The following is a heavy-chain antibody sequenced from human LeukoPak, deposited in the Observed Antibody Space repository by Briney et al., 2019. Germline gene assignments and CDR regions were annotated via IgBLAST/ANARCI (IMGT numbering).Heavy chain of an antibody. CDR1: GGSISSYY. CDR2: IYSSGST. V-gene: IGHV4-59*01. J-gene: IGHJ4*02. CDR3: ARYYCPRGSCYHFDY. D-gene: IGHD2-8*01. Sequence: PSETLSLTCTVSGGSISSYYWSWIRQPPGKGLDWIGYIYSSGSTNCNPSLKSRATLSVDTSKNQFSLRLTSITPADTAVYYCARYYCPRGSCYHFDYWGQGTLVTVSS.